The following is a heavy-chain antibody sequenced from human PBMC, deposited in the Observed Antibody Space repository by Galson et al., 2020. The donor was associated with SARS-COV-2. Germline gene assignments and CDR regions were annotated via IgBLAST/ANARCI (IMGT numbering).Heavy chain of an antibody. Sequence: TGGSLRLSCKGSGYSFTSYWIGWVRQMPGKGLEWMGIIYPGDSDTRYSPSFQGQVTISADKSISTAYLQWSSLKASDTAMYYCARLLPAASLFDYWGQGTLVTVSS. CDR3: ARLLPAASLFDY. D-gene: IGHD2-2*01. CDR1: GYSFTSYW. J-gene: IGHJ4*02. V-gene: IGHV5-51*01. CDR2: IYPGDSDT.